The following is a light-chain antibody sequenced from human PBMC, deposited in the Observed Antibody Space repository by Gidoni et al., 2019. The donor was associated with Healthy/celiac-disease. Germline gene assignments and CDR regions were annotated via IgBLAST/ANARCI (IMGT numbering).Light chain of an antibody. J-gene: IGKJ1*01. CDR2: GAS. Sequence: EIVMTQSPATLSVSPGARVTLACRASQRVSSKLAWYQQKPGQAPRLLIYGASTRATGVPARFSGIGSWTEFTLSISGLQSGDFSVYSCQQYNNLPLTFGQGAKVEIK. V-gene: IGKV3-15*01. CDR3: QQYNNLPLT. CDR1: QRVSSK.